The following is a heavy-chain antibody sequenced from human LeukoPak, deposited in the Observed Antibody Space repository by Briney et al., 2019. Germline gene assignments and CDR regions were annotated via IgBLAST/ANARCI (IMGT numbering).Heavy chain of an antibody. CDR2: ISSNGGST. V-gene: IGHV3-64*01. Sequence: GGSLRLSCAASGFTFSSYAMHWVRQAPGKGLEYVSAISSNGGSTYYANSVKGRFTISRDNSKNTLYLQMGSLRAEDMAVYYCARARTAGYSSGWYTFDYWGQGTLVTVSS. CDR1: GFTFSSYA. J-gene: IGHJ4*02. D-gene: IGHD6-19*01. CDR3: ARARTAGYSSGWYTFDY.